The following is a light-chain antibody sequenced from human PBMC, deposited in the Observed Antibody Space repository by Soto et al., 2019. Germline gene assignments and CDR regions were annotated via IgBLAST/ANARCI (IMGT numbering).Light chain of an antibody. J-gene: IGKJ1*01. CDR2: DAS. V-gene: IGKV1-33*01. CDR1: QDISKY. Sequence: DIQLAQSPSSLSASVGDRVTIPCQASQDISKYLNWYQQKPGKAPKLLIYDASNLETGIPSRFSGSGSGTNFSLTITSLQPEDIATYYCQQSYATPRTFGQGTKVDIK. CDR3: QQSYATPRT.